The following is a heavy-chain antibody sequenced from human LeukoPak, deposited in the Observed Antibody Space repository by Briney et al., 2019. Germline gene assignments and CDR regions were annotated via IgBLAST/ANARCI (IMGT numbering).Heavy chain of an antibody. CDR2: IYSGDSYT. Sequence: GESLKISCKGSGYSFTYWIGWVRQMPGKGLEWMGIIYSGDSYTKYSPSFQGRVTISADKSISTAYLQWSSLEASDTAMYYCASARHGDYVWDYWGQGTLVTVSS. J-gene: IGHJ4*02. CDR3: ASARHGDYVWDY. CDR1: GYSFTYW. V-gene: IGHV5-51*01. D-gene: IGHD4-17*01.